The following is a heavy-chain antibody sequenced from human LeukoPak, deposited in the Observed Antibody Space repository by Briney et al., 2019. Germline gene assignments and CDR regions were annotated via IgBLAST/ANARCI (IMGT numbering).Heavy chain of an antibody. V-gene: IGHV4-59*01. Sequence: PSETLALTCTVSGGSISSYYWSWIRQPPGKGLEWIGFIYYSGTTNYNPSLKSRVIISVDTSKNQFSLKLSSVTATDTAVYYCARGGWLPFDYWGQGTLVTVSS. CDR1: GGSISSYY. J-gene: IGHJ4*02. CDR3: ARGGWLPFDY. D-gene: IGHD2-15*01. CDR2: IYYSGTT.